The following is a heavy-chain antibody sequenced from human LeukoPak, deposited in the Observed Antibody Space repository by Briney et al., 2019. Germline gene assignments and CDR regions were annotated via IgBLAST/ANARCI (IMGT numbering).Heavy chain of an antibody. V-gene: IGHV7-4-1*02. D-gene: IGHD5-12*01. CDR1: GYSFTTYS. Sequence: ASVKVSCKPSGYSFTTYSLNWVRQAPGQGLGWMGWIDTNDGNPRYAQAFTGRFVFSLDTSVSTAYLHISGLEVDDTAVYYCARGSLYSFDFWGQGTLVTVSS. CDR2: IDTNDGNP. J-gene: IGHJ4*02. CDR3: ARGSLYSFDF.